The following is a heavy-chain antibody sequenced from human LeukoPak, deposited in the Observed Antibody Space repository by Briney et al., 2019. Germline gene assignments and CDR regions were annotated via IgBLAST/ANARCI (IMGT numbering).Heavy chain of an antibody. CDR3: ARSHRVVVVPAAITPGPYDI. CDR1: GGSVSSYY. D-gene: IGHD2-2*02. J-gene: IGHJ3*02. Sequence: PSETLSLTCTVSGGSVSSYYLSWIRQPPGKGLEWIGYIYYSGSTNYNPSLKSRVTISLDTSKNQFSLKLSSVTAADTAVYYCARSHRVVVVPAAITPGPYDIWGQGTMVTVSS. V-gene: IGHV4-59*02. CDR2: IYYSGST.